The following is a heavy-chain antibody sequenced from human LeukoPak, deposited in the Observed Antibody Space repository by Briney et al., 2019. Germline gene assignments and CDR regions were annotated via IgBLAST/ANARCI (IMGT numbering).Heavy chain of an antibody. CDR3: ARVAARVSLDY. Sequence: GGPLRLSCAASGFTFSSYSMHWVRQAPGRGLEYVSAISSNGDNTYYANSVKGRFTISRDNSRNTLYLQMGSLRAEDMAVYYCARVAARVSLDYWGQGTLVTVSS. CDR1: GFTFSSYS. V-gene: IGHV3-64*01. CDR2: ISSNGDNT. J-gene: IGHJ4*02. D-gene: IGHD2-15*01.